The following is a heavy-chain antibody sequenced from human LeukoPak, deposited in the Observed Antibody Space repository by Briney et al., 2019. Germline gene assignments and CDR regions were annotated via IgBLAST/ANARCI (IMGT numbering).Heavy chain of an antibody. V-gene: IGHV3-23*01. J-gene: IGHJ4*02. CDR2: ISGSGGST. D-gene: IGHD6-19*01. CDR3: AKDDGIAVAGTSDY. CDR1: GFTFSSYG. Sequence: PGGSLRLSCAASGFTFSSYGMSWVRQAPGKGLEWVSAISGSGGSTYYADSVKGRFTISRDNSKNTLYLQMNSLRAEDTAVYYCAKDDGIAVAGTSDYWGQGTLITVSS.